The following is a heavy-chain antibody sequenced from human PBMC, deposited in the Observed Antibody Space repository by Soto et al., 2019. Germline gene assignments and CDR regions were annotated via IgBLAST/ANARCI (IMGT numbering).Heavy chain of an antibody. J-gene: IGHJ4*02. CDR1: GFTFSSYA. D-gene: IGHD3-10*01. CDR2: ISYDGSNK. V-gene: IGHV3-30-3*01. Sequence: GSLRLSCAASGFTFSSYAMHWVRQAPGKGLEWVAVISYDGSNKYYADSVKGRFTISRDNSKNTLYLQMNSLRAEDTAVYYCARAGSGSYIRYFDYWGQGTLVTVSS. CDR3: ARAGSGSYIRYFDY.